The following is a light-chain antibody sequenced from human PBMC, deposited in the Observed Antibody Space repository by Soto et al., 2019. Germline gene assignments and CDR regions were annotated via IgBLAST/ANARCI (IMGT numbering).Light chain of an antibody. CDR3: QLYDSYPWT. V-gene: IGKV1-5*03. Sequence: DIQMTQSPSTLSASVGDRVTITCRASQSIGTWLAWYHQKPGKAPNLPIYRASTLESGVSSRFSGSGYGTEYTLTISGLQPDDFASYCAQLYDSYPWTVGQGTKVEIK. J-gene: IGKJ1*01. CDR2: RAS. CDR1: QSIGTW.